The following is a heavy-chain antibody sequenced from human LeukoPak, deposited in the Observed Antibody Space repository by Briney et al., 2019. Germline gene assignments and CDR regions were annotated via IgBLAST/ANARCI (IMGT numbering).Heavy chain of an antibody. CDR1: GFIFSSYG. Sequence: PGRCLRLSCAASGFIFSSYGMHWVRQAPGKGLEWVAVILYDGSNKYYADSVKGRFTISRDNSKNTLYLQMNSLRAEDTAVYYCARTRYDSSGYYHSASFDYWGQGTLVTVSS. D-gene: IGHD3-22*01. CDR3: ARTRYDSSGYYHSASFDY. V-gene: IGHV3-30*03. J-gene: IGHJ4*02. CDR2: ILYDGSNK.